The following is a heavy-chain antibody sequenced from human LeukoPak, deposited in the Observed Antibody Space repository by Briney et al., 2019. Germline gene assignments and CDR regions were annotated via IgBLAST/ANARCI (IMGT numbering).Heavy chain of an antibody. D-gene: IGHD4-17*01. CDR1: GFTFSSYS. V-gene: IGHV3-21*01. Sequence: GGSLRLSCAASGFTFSSYSMNWVRQAPGKGLEWVSSISIISSYIYYADSVKGRFTISRDNAKNSLYLQMNSLRAEDTAVYYCARVPDYGDYPSSDYWGQGTLVTVSS. J-gene: IGHJ4*02. CDR3: ARVPDYGDYPSSDY. CDR2: ISIISSYI.